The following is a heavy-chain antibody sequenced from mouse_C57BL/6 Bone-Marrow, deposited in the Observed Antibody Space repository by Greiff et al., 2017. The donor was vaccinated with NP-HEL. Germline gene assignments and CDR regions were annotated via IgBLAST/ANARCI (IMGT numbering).Heavy chain of an antibody. Sequence: VKLQQSGPELVKPGASVKISCKASGYAFSSSWMNWVKQRPGKGLEWIGRIYPGDGDTNYNGKFKGKATLTADKSSSTAYMQLSSLTSEDSAVYFCAGTTLFDYWGQGTTLTVSA. D-gene: IGHD1-1*01. CDR3: AGTTLFDY. J-gene: IGHJ2*01. CDR1: GYAFSSSW. V-gene: IGHV1-82*01. CDR2: IYPGDGDT.